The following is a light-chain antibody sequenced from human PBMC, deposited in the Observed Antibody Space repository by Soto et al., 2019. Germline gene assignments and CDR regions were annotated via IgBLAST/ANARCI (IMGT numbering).Light chain of an antibody. CDR1: NRDIGGYNY. V-gene: IGLV2-8*01. CDR2: DVS. Sequence: QSALTQPPSASGSPGQSVTISCTGTNRDIGGYNYVAWYQQHPGKAPKLMIYDVSKRPSGVPDRFSGSRSAYTASLTVSGLQAEDEADYYCSSFAGGTSVSGGGTKLTVL. CDR3: SSFAGGTSV. J-gene: IGLJ2*01.